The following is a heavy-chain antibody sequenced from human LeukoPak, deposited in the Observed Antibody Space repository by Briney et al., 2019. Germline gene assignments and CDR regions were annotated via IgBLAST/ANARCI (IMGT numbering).Heavy chain of an antibody. D-gene: IGHD3-3*01. V-gene: IGHV3-33*06. CDR1: GFTFSSYG. J-gene: IGHJ4*02. CDR2: IWYDGSNK. Sequence: GRSLRLSCAASGFTFSSYGMHWVRQAPGKGLEWVAVIWYDGSNKYYADSVKGRFTISRDNSKNTLYLQMNSLRAEDTAVYYCAKPYDFWSGYWGYFDYWGQGTLVTVSS. CDR3: AKPYDFWSGYWGYFDY.